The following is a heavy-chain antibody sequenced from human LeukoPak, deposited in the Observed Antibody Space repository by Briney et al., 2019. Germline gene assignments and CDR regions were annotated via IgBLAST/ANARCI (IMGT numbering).Heavy chain of an antibody. Sequence: PGGSLRLSCAASGFTFSSYAMSWVRQAPGKGLEWVSAISGSGGSTYYADSVKGRFTISRDNSKNTLYLQMNSLRAEDTAVYYCAKGYCDSSGYLYDYWGQGTLVTVSS. J-gene: IGHJ4*02. CDR3: AKGYCDSSGYLYDY. D-gene: IGHD3-22*01. V-gene: IGHV3-23*01. CDR1: GFTFSSYA. CDR2: ISGSGGST.